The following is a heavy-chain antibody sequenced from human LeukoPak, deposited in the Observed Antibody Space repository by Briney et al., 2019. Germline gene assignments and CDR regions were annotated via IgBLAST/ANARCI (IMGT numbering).Heavy chain of an antibody. CDR1: GGSISSGGYY. V-gene: IGHV4-31*03. J-gene: IGHJ4*02. Sequence: PSQTLSLTCTVSGGSISSGGYYWSWIRQHPGKGLEWIGYIYYSGSTYYNPSLKSRVTISVDTSKNQFSLKLSSVTAADTAVYYCARAMEERSSTSRQYFDYWGQGTLVTVSS. CDR2: IYYSGST. CDR3: ARAMEERSSTSRQYFDY. D-gene: IGHD2-2*01.